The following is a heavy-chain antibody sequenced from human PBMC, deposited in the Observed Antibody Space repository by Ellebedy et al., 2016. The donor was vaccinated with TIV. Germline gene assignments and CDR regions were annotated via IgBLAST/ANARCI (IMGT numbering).Heavy chain of an antibody. V-gene: IGHV4-39*07. D-gene: IGHD1-26*01. CDR2: INYSGST. J-gene: IGHJ4*02. CDR3: ARTVTEWGGNYFDY. CDR1: GGSISSSSYY. Sequence: SETLSLTCTVSGGSISSSSYYWVWIRQPPGKGLEWIGSINYSGSTNYNPSLKSRVTISVDTSKNQFSLKLSSVTAADTAVYYCARTVTEWGGNYFDYWGQGTLVTVSS.